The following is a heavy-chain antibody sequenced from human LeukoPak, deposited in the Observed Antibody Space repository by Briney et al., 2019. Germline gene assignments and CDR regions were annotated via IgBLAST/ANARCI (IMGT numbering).Heavy chain of an antibody. CDR3: ATGVAARHSYYYYYMDV. CDR1: GYTLTELS. Sequence: GASVKVSCKVSGYTLTELSMHWVRQAPGKGLEWMGGFDPEDGETIYAQKFQGRVTMTEDTSTDTAYMELSSLRSEDTAVYYCATGVAARHSYYYYYMDVWGKGTTVTVSS. CDR2: FDPEDGET. J-gene: IGHJ6*03. V-gene: IGHV1-24*01. D-gene: IGHD6-6*01.